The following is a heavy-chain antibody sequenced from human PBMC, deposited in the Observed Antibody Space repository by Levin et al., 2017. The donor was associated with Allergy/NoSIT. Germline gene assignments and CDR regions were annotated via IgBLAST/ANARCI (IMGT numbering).Heavy chain of an antibody. Sequence: NTSETLSLTCAVSGGSVSSGNWWAWVRQPPGRGLEWIGEIYHSGSTDYNPSLKSRVTISVDKSKNQFSLNLSSVTAADTAVYYCASHYMNVWGKGTTVTVSS. V-gene: IGHV4-4*02. CDR2: IYHSGST. CDR1: GGSVSSGNW. CDR3: ASHYMNV. J-gene: IGHJ6*03.